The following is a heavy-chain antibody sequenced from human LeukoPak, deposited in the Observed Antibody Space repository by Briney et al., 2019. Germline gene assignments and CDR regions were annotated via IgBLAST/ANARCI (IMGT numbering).Heavy chain of an antibody. Sequence: GSLRLSCAASGFTFSSYEMHFVRQSPGKGLEWVSYISSSGTTIYYADSVKGRFTISRDNAKNSLYLQMNSLRAEDTAVYDCAREGSSGWSFDYWGQGTLVTVSS. J-gene: IGHJ4*02. D-gene: IGHD6-19*01. CDR3: AREGSSGWSFDY. V-gene: IGHV3-48*03. CDR2: ISSSGTTI. CDR1: GFTFSSYE.